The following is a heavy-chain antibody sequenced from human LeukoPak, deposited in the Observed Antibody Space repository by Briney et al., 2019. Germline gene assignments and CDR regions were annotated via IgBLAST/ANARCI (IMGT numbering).Heavy chain of an antibody. CDR2: INGDGSST. CDR1: GFTLSYYW. CDR3: ARDPRNKGFDP. Sequence: GGSLRLSCAASGFTLSYYWMHWVRQGPGKGLVWVSTINGDGSSTNCADSVKGRFTISRDNAKNTLYLEMNSLRVEDTAVYYCARDPRNKGFDPWGQGTLVTVSS. V-gene: IGHV3-74*01. D-gene: IGHD1/OR15-1a*01. J-gene: IGHJ5*02.